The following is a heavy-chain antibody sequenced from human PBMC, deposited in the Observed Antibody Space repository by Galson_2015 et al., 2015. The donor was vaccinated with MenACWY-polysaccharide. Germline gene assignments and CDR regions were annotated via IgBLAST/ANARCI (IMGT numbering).Heavy chain of an antibody. CDR3: AKQAYSSGCDY. Sequence: SLRLSCAASGFTFKHYGMHWVRQAPGKGLEWVAFIRHDGTNEDYVDSVRGRFTISRGNSKNTLYLQMSSLRTEDTAVYFCAKQAYSSGCDYWGLGTLVTVSS. D-gene: IGHD6-19*01. V-gene: IGHV3-30*02. J-gene: IGHJ4*02. CDR1: GFTFKHYG. CDR2: IRHDGTNE.